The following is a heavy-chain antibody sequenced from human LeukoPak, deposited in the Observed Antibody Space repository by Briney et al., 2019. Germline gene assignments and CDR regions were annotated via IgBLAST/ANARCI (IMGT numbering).Heavy chain of an antibody. CDR2: IYHSGST. Sequence: PSETLSLTXTVSGYSISSGYYWGWIRQPPGKGLEWIGSIYHSGSTYYNPSLKSRVTISVDTSKNQFSLKLSSVTAADTAVYYCAREAIRFLEWLDLDYWGQGTLVTVSS. V-gene: IGHV4-38-2*02. CDR1: GYSISSGYY. J-gene: IGHJ4*02. CDR3: AREAIRFLEWLDLDY. D-gene: IGHD3-3*01.